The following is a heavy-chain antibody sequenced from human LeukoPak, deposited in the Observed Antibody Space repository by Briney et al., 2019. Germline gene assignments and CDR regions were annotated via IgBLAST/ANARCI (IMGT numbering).Heavy chain of an antibody. D-gene: IGHD4-17*01. CDR2: ISGSGGST. V-gene: IGHV3-23*01. CDR3: AQASTVTMRGDY. CDR1: GFTFSSYA. J-gene: IGHJ4*02. Sequence: QPGGSLRLSCAVSGFTFSSYAMSWVRQAPGKGLEWVSAISGSGGSTYYADSVKGRFTISRDNSKNTLYLQMNSLRAEDTAVYYCAQASTVTMRGDYWGQGTLVTVSS.